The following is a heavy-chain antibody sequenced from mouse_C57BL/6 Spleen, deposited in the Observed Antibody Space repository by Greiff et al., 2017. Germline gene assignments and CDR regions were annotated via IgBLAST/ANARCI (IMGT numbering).Heavy chain of an antibody. Sequence: QVHVTQPGAELVKPGASVKLSRKASGYTFPSYWMHWVKQRPGQGLEWIGMIHPNSGSTNYNEKFKSKATLTVDKSSSTAYMQLSSLTSEDSAVYYCARDYYGSTPYYFDYWGQGTTLTVSS. CDR1: GYTFPSYW. CDR2: IHPNSGST. V-gene: IGHV1-64*01. J-gene: IGHJ2*01. CDR3: ARDYYGSTPYYFDY. D-gene: IGHD1-1*01.